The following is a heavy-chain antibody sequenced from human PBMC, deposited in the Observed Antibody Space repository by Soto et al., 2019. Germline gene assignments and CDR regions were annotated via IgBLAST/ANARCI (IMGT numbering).Heavy chain of an antibody. D-gene: IGHD3-10*01. CDR1: GFSLSTSGVG. CDR3: VQRLGYRFVYY. CDR2: VYWDGYK. J-gene: IGHJ4*02. V-gene: IGHV2-5*02. Sequence: QITLEESGPTLVKPTQTLTLTCTFSGFSLSTSGVGVGWIRQPPGKALEWLAIVYWDGYKRYSPSLTSRLTITKDSAKYQVVLTITTMDPVDPGTYSCVQRLGYRFVYYWGQRTLPTASS.